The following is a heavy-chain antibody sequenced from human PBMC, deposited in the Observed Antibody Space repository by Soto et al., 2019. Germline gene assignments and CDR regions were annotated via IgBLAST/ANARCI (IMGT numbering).Heavy chain of an antibody. CDR1: GGTFSSYA. Sequence: SVKVSCKASGGTFSSYAISWVRQAPGQGLEWMGGIIPIFGTANYAQKFQGRVTITADESTSTAYMELSSLRSEDTAVYYCARPLRFLEWLSPGNYYYGMDVWGQGTTVTVSS. D-gene: IGHD3-3*01. CDR2: IIPIFGTA. CDR3: ARPLRFLEWLSPGNYYYGMDV. V-gene: IGHV1-69*13. J-gene: IGHJ6*02.